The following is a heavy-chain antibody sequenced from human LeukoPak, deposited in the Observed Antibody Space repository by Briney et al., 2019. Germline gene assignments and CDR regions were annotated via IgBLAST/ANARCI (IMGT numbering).Heavy chain of an antibody. D-gene: IGHD3-22*01. CDR2: IKEDGSEK. V-gene: IGHV3-7*01. CDR1: GFTFDDYA. CDR3: ARDSSGYQ. J-gene: IGHJ4*02. Sequence: GGSLRLSCAASGFTFDDYAMHWVRQAPGKGLEWVANIKEDGSEKYYGDSVKGRFTISRDNAKNSLYLQMNSLRAEDTAVYYCARDSSGYQWGQGTLVTVSS.